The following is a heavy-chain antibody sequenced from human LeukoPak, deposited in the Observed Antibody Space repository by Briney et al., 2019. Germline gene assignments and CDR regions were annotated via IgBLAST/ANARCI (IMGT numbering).Heavy chain of an antibody. J-gene: IGHJ4*02. CDR1: GFTFSSYA. CDR3: AKEPSSSGYYYGSDY. CDR2: ISGSGGSS. V-gene: IGHV3-23*01. D-gene: IGHD3-22*01. Sequence: GGSLRLSCAASGFTFSSYAMSWVRQAPGKGLEWVSAISGSGGSSYYADSVKGRFTISRDNSKNTLYLQMNSLRAEDTAVYYCAKEPSSSGYYYGSDYWGQGTLVTVSS.